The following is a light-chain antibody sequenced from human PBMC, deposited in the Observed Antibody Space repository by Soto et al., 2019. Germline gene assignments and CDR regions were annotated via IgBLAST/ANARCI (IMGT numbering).Light chain of an antibody. CDR2: LGS. V-gene: IGKV2-28*01. Sequence: DIVMTQSPLSLPVTPGEPASISCRSSHSLLYSNGYNYLDWYLQKPGQSPQLLIYLGSNRASGVPDRFSGSGSGTDFTLKISRVEAEDVGVYYCMQPLQSWTFGQGTKVDIK. CDR1: HSLLYSNGYNY. J-gene: IGKJ1*01. CDR3: MQPLQSWT.